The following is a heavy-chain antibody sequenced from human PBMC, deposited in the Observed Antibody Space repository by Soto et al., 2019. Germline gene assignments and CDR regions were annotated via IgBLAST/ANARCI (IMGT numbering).Heavy chain of an antibody. CDR1: GDSISSYY. V-gene: IGHV4-59*01. CDR2: IYYSGST. J-gene: IGHJ4*02. Sequence: PSETLSLTCTVSGDSISSYYWSWIRQPPGKGLEWIGYIYYSGSTNYNPSLKSRVTISVDTPKTQFSLKLTSVTATDTPVYYCVRGEATIGNWVQGTLATVSS. D-gene: IGHD5-12*01. CDR3: VRGEATIGN.